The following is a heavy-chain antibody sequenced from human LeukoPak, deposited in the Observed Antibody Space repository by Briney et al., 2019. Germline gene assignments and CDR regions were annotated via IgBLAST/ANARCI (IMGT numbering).Heavy chain of an antibody. CDR1: GGSISSYY. D-gene: IGHD3-16*01. V-gene: IGHV4-59*01. Sequence: PSETLSLTCTVSGGSISSYYWSWIRQPPGKGLEWIGYIYDSGSSNYNPSLKSRVTMSVDTSKNQFSLKLTSVTAADTAVYYCARGGPPPSPANGGQGPRVPVS. CDR3: ARGGPPPSPAN. J-gene: IGHJ4*02. CDR2: IYDSGSS.